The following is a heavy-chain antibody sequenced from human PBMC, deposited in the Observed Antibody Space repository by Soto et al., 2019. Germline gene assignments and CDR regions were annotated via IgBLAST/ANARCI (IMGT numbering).Heavy chain of an antibody. CDR3: ARDRSSGWPLDY. D-gene: IGHD6-19*01. V-gene: IGHV1-2*02. CDR2: INPKSGGT. CDR1: GGTFSSYT. Sequence: GASVKVSCKASGGTFSSYTISWVRQAPGQGLEWMGWINPKSGGTNYAQKFQGGVTMTRDTSINTVYMELSRLRSDDTAVYYCARDRSSGWPLDYWGQGTLVTVSS. J-gene: IGHJ4*02.